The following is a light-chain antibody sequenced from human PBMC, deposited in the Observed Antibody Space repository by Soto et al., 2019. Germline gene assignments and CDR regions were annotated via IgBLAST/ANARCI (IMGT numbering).Light chain of an antibody. Sequence: DIQMTQSPSPLSASLGDRVTITCRASQSISSWLAWYQQKPGKAPKLLIYDASSLESGVPSRFSGSGSGTEVTLTISSLQPDEFATYYCQQYNSYSWTLGQGTRWIS. V-gene: IGKV1-5*01. CDR3: QQYNSYSWT. CDR2: DAS. CDR1: QSISSW. J-gene: IGKJ1*01.